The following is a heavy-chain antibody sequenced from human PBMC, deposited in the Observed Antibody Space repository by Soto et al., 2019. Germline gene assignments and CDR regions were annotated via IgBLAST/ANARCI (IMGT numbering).Heavy chain of an antibody. CDR2: ISYDGSNK. D-gene: IGHD6-13*01. J-gene: IGHJ5*02. CDR3: ARDRQQLVRGWFDP. V-gene: IGHV3-30-3*01. CDR1: GFTFSSYA. Sequence: QVQLVESGGGVVQPGRSLRLSCAASGFTFSSYAMHWVRQAPGKGLEWVAVISYDGSNKYYADSVKGLFTISRDNSKNTLYLQMNSLRAEDTAVYYCARDRQQLVRGWFDPWGQGTLVTVSS.